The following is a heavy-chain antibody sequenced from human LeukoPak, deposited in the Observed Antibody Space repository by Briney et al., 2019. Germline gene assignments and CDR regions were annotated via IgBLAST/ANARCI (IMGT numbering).Heavy chain of an antibody. CDR1: GGTFSSYA. Sequence: ASVKVSCKASGGTFSSYAISWVRQAPGQGLEWMGRIIPILGIANYAQKFQGRVTITADKSTSTAYMELGSLRSEDTAVYYCARSGGTVVTYYFDYWGQGTLVTVSS. D-gene: IGHD2-15*01. J-gene: IGHJ4*02. V-gene: IGHV1-69*04. CDR2: IIPILGIA. CDR3: ARSGGTVVTYYFDY.